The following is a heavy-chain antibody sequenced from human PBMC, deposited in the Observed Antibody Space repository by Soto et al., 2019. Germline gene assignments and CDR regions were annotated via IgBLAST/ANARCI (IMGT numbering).Heavy chain of an antibody. J-gene: IGHJ4*02. CDR2: IYYSGST. V-gene: IGHV4-30-4*01. CDR3: ARGGYDSSGDPYSYYFDY. CDR1: GGSISSGDYY. Sequence: QVQLQESGPGLVKPSQTLSLTCTVSGGSISSGDYYWSWIRQPPGKGLEWIGYIYYSGSTYYNPSLKSRVTLSVDTSKNQFSLKLSSVTAADTAVYYCARGGYDSSGDPYSYYFDYWGQGTLVTVSS. D-gene: IGHD3-22*01.